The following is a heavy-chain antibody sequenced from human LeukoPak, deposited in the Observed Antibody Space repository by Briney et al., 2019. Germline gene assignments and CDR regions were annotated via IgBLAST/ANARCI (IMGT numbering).Heavy chain of an antibody. CDR1: GYTFTSYA. Sequence: ASVKVSCKASGYTFTSYAMHWVRQAPGQRLEWMGWINAGNGNTKYSQKFQGRVTITWDTSASTAYMELSSLRSEDTAVYYCARDRPITMVRGVIKEGFNWFDPWGQGTLVTVSS. J-gene: IGHJ5*02. D-gene: IGHD3-10*01. V-gene: IGHV1-3*01. CDR3: ARDRPITMVRGVIKEGFNWFDP. CDR2: INAGNGNT.